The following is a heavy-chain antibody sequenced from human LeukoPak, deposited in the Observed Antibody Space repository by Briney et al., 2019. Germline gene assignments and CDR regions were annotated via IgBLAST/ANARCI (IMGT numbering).Heavy chain of an antibody. Sequence: PSETLSLTCTVSGYSITSGYYWGWIRQPPGKGLEWIGNIYHSGSTYYNPSLKSRVTISVDTSKNQFSLKLSSVTAADTAVYYCARVAPWYYDSSGYSLDYFDYWGQGTLVTVSS. CDR1: GYSITSGYY. CDR3: ARVAPWYYDSSGYSLDYFDY. V-gene: IGHV4-38-2*02. CDR2: IYHSGST. J-gene: IGHJ4*02. D-gene: IGHD3-22*01.